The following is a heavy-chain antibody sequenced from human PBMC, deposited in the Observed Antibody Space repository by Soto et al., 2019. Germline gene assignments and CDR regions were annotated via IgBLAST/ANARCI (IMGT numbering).Heavy chain of an antibody. CDR2: IYPGDSDT. CDR1: GYSFTSYW. CDR3: AAGDVLVPASEYFQH. Sequence: LGESLKISCKGSGYSFTSYWIGWVRQMPGKGLEWMGIIYPGDSDTRYSPSFQGQVTISADKSISTAHLQWSSLKASDTAMYYCAAGDVLVPASEYFQHWGQGTLVTVSS. J-gene: IGHJ1*01. D-gene: IGHD2-2*01. V-gene: IGHV5-51*01.